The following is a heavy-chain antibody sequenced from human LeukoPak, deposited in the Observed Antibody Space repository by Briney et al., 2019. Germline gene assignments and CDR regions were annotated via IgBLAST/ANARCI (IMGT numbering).Heavy chain of an antibody. J-gene: IGHJ4*02. Sequence: SETLSLTCTVSGGSINSYYWSWIWQPPGKGLEWIGYISYSGSTNYNPSLKSRVTISVDTSKNQFSLKLSSVTAADTAVYYCTRLPSSGQTYFDYWGQGTLVTVSS. V-gene: IGHV4-59*08. CDR3: TRLPSSGQTYFDY. CDR1: GGSINSYY. CDR2: ISYSGST. D-gene: IGHD6-19*01.